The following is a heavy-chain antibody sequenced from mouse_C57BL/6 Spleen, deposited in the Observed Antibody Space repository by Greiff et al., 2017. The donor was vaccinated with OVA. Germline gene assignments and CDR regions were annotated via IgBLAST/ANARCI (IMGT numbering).Heavy chain of an antibody. CDR2: INPNNGGT. J-gene: IGHJ1*03. CDR3: ARTSYYYGSSPYWYFDV. CDR1: GYTFTDYN. Sequence: VQLQQSGPELVKPGASVKIPCKASGYTFTDYNMDWVKQSHGKSLEWIGDINPNNGGTIYNQKFKGKATLTVDKSSSTAYMELRSLTSEDTAVYYCARTSYYYGSSPYWYFDVWGTGTTVTVSS. D-gene: IGHD1-1*01. V-gene: IGHV1-18*01.